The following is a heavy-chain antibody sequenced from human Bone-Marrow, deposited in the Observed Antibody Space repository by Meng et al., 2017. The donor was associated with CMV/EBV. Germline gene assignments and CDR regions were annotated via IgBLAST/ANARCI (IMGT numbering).Heavy chain of an antibody. CDR1: GFTFSGYA. J-gene: IGHJ6*02. D-gene: IGHD4-17*01. CDR2: ISYDGRNN. V-gene: IGHV3-30-3*02. CDR3: AKDLYGAHFPDYYGMDV. Sequence: GESLKISCAASGFTFSGYALHWVRQAPGKGLEWLTVISYDGRNNQYADSVKGRFTISRDNSKNTLYLQMNSLRAEDTAVYYCAKDLYGAHFPDYYGMDVWGQGTTVTVSS.